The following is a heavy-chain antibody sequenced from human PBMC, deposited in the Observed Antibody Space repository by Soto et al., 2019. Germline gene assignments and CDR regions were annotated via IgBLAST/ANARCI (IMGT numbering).Heavy chain of an antibody. CDR1: GFIFSDYY. CDR3: ARLGQFDF. J-gene: IGHJ4*02. CDR2: ISSSGDTI. V-gene: IGHV3-11*01. Sequence: QVQLVQSGGGLVRPGGSLRLSCEASGFIFSDYYMAWIRQAPGKGLEWVSYISSSGDTIYYADSVKGRFTISRDSAKDSLYLQMNTLRDEDTAIYYCARLGQFDFWGQGTVVTVSS.